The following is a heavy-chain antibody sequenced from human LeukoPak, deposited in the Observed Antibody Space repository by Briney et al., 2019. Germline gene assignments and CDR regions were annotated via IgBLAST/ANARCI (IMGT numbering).Heavy chain of an antibody. CDR3: ARDLWYCSGGSCLPA. J-gene: IGHJ1*01. V-gene: IGHV4-59*12. CDR1: GGSISSYY. CDR2: IYYSGST. Sequence: SETLSLTCTVSGGSISSYYWSWLRQPPGKGLEWIGYIYYSGSTNYNPSLKSRVIISVDTSKNQFSLKLSSVTAADTAVYYCARDLWYCSGGSCLPAWGQGTLVTVSS. D-gene: IGHD2-15*01.